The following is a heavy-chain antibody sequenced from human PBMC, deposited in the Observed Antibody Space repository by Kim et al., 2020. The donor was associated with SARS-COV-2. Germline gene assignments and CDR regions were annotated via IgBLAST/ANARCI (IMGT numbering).Heavy chain of an antibody. CDR3: ARVRAAMGEPEP. D-gene: IGHD3-16*01. CDR2: LSSRSSPE. CDR1: GFTFSSFA. Sequence: LSLTCAASGFTFSSFAVNWFRQATGKGLEWISYLSSRSSPEYHADSVKGRFTISRDNAKNSVYLQMSDLRDEDTAVYYCARVRAAMGEPEPWGQGTLVIVSS. J-gene: IGHJ5*02. V-gene: IGHV3-48*02.